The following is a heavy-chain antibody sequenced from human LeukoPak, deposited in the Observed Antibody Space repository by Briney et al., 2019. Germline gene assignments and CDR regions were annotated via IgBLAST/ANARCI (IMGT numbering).Heavy chain of an antibody. V-gene: IGHV5-51*01. CDR3: AREGGTWTPDY. Sequence: GASLQISCQGSGYTFTTYWIAWVRQVPGKGLEWMGIIYPGDSDTRYSPSFQGQVTISADKSISTAYLQWSSLKASDTAMYYCAREGGTWTPDYWGQGTLVTVSS. CDR1: GYTFTTYW. J-gene: IGHJ4*02. CDR2: IYPGDSDT. D-gene: IGHD1-1*01.